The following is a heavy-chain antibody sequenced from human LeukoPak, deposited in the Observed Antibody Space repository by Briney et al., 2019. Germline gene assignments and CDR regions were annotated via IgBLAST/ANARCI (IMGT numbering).Heavy chain of an antibody. D-gene: IGHD2-15*01. CDR2: INPNSGGT. CDR3: ARSWRFCSGDSCYPIDY. CDR1: GYTFTGYY. Sequence: GASVKVSCKPSGYTFTGYYMHWVRQAPGQGLEWMGWINPNSGGTNYAQKFRGRVTMTRDTSISTAYMELSRLRSDDTAVYYCARSWRFCSGDSCYPIDYWGQGTLVTVSS. V-gene: IGHV1-2*02. J-gene: IGHJ4*02.